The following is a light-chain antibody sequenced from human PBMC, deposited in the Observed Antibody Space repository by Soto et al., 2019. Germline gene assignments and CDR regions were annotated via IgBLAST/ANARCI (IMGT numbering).Light chain of an antibody. J-gene: IGKJ1*01. CDR3: QQYNSYST. V-gene: IGKV1-5*03. CDR1: QSIYYR. Sequence: DIQMTQSPSTLSASVGDRVTITCRASQSIYYRLAWYQQKPGKAPKLLIYKASSLESGVPSRFSGSGSGTEFTLTISSLQPDDFATYYCQQYNSYSTFGQGTKVEI. CDR2: KAS.